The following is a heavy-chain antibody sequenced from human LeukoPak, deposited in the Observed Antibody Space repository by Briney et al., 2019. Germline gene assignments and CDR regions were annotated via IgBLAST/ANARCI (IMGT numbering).Heavy chain of an antibody. CDR1: GYTFTGYY. J-gene: IGHJ4*02. Sequence: ASVKVSCKASGYTFTGYYMHWVRQVPGQGLEWMGWINPNSGGTNYAQKFQGRVTMTRDTSISTAYMELSRLRSDDTAVYYCARELRGYSPQDYWGQGTLVTVSS. D-gene: IGHD5-18*01. CDR2: INPNSGGT. CDR3: ARELRGYSPQDY. V-gene: IGHV1-2*02.